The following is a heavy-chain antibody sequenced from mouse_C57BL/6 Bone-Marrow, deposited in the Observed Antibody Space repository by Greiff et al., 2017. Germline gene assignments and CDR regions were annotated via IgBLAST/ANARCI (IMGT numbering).Heavy chain of an antibody. CDR1: GFNIKDDY. D-gene: IGHD1-1*01. CDR2: IDPENGDT. J-gene: IGHJ3*01. V-gene: IGHV14-4*01. Sequence: EVMLVESGAELVRPGASVKLSCTASGFNIKDDYMHWVKQRPEQGLEWIGWIDPENGDTEYASKFQGKATITADTSSNTAYLQLSSLTSEDTAVYYCTTSVYGSRFAYWGQGTLVTVSA. CDR3: TTSVYGSRFAY.